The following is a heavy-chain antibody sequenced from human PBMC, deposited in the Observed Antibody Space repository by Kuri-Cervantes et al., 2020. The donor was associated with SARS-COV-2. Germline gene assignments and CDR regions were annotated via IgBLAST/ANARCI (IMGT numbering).Heavy chain of an antibody. CDR3: AKDSLRRPFYYYYYYMDV. Sequence: GGSLRLSCATSGFTVRDTEMSWVRQAPGKGLEWVSSISGGPTWYADSRRGRFTLSRDNSKNTLYLQMNSLRAEDTAVYYCAKDSLRRPFYYYYYYMDVWGKGTTVTVSS. D-gene: IGHD4-17*01. J-gene: IGHJ6*03. CDR2: ISGGPT. CDR1: GFTVRDTE. V-gene: IGHV3-38-3*01.